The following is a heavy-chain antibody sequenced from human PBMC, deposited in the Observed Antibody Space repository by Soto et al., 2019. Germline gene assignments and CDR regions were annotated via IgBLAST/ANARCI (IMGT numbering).Heavy chain of an antibody. CDR3: ARGLGGSYSWYYYYGMDV. J-gene: IGHJ6*02. Sequence: PSETLSLTCAVYGGSFSGYYWRWVRQPPGKGLEWIGEINHSGSTNYNPSLKSRVTISVDTSKNQFSLKLSSVTAADTAVYYCARGLGGSYSWYYYYGMDVWGQGTTVTVS. D-gene: IGHD1-26*01. V-gene: IGHV4-34*01. CDR1: GGSFSGYY. CDR2: INHSGST.